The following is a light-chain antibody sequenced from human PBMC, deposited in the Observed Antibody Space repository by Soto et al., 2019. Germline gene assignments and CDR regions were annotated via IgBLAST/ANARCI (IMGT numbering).Light chain of an antibody. V-gene: IGKV1-39*01. Sequence: DIRMTQSPSSLSASIGDRVTITCRASQRIANYLNWYQQKAGRAPKLVIYSASSLQSGVQSTFSGSGSGTDFTLTIRSLQPEDFATYYCKQTYTTPFTFGPGTKVDIK. CDR1: QRIANY. CDR2: SAS. J-gene: IGKJ3*01. CDR3: KQTYTTPFT.